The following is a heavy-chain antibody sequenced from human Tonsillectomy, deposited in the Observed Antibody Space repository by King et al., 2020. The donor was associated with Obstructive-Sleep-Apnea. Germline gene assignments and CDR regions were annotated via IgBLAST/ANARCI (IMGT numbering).Heavy chain of an antibody. CDR2: IYHSGST. J-gene: IGHJ2*01. D-gene: IGHD6-13*01. CDR3: ARDEQLIPYWYFDL. Sequence: RLQLQESGPGLVKPSETLSLTCTVSGGSISSSSYYWGWIRQPPGKGLEWIGSIYHSGSTYYNPSLKSRVTISVDTSKNQFSLKLNSVTAADTAVYYWARDEQLIPYWYFDLWGRGTLVTVSS. CDR1: GGSISSSSYY. V-gene: IGHV4-39*06.